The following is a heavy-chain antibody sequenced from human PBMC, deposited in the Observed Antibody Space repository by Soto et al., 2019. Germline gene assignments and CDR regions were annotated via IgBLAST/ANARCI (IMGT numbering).Heavy chain of an antibody. CDR2: INAGNGNT. J-gene: IGHJ4*02. CDR3: ARDRPRGYYDSSGYYDY. CDR1: GYTFTSYA. Sequence: ASVKVSCKASGYTFTSYAMHWVRQAPGQRLEWMGWINAGNGNTKYSQKFQGRVTITRDTSASTAYMELSSLRSEDTAVYYCARDRPRGYYDSSGYYDYWGQGTLVTVS. V-gene: IGHV1-3*01. D-gene: IGHD3-22*01.